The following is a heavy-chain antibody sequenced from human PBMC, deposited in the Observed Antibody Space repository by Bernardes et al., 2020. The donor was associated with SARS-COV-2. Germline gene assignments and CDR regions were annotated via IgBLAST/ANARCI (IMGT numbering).Heavy chain of an antibody. V-gene: IGHV4-59*01. J-gene: IGHJ5*02. CDR1: GCSIISYY. D-gene: IGHD5-18*01. CDR2: IYYSGST. CDR3: ARGVIGYSYGYDNWFDP. Sequence: SETLSLTCTVSGCSIISYYWSWIRQPPGKGLELIVFIYYSGSTNYNPSLKSRVTISVDTSKNQFSLKLSSVTAADTAVYYCARGVIGYSYGYDNWFDPWGQGTLVTVSS.